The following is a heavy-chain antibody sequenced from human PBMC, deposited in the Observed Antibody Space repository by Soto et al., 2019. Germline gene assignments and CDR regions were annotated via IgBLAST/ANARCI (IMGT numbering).Heavy chain of an antibody. Sequence: SVKVSCKASGGTFSSYAISWVRQAPGQGLEWMGGIIPIFGTANYAQKFQGRVTITADESTSTAYMELSSLRSEGTAVYYCARNSLAYCGGDCLNWFDPWGQGTLVTVSS. D-gene: IGHD2-21*02. CDR3: ARNSLAYCGGDCLNWFDP. CDR1: GGTFSSYA. CDR2: IIPIFGTA. V-gene: IGHV1-69*13. J-gene: IGHJ5*02.